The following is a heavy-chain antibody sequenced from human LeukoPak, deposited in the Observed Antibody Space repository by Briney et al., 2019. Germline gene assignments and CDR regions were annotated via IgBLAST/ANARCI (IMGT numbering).Heavy chain of an antibody. CDR1: GYTFTSYY. Sequence: GASVKVSCKASGYTFTSYYMHWVRQAPGQGLEWMGIINPSGGSTSYAQKFQGRVTMTRDTSTSTVYMELSSLRSEDTAVYYCARENIAAAGNDGNYYYGMDVWGQGTTVTVSS. CDR3: ARENIAAAGNDGNYYYGMDV. CDR2: INPSGGST. J-gene: IGHJ6*02. D-gene: IGHD6-13*01. V-gene: IGHV1-46*01.